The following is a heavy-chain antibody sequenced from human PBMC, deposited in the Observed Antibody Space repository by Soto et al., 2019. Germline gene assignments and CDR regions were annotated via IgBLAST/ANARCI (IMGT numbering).Heavy chain of an antibody. CDR3: ARDCASTSCSVWRD. J-gene: IGHJ4*02. V-gene: IGHV3-23*01. CDR1: GFSLNNFA. CDR2: ITSSGDKT. D-gene: IGHD2-2*01. Sequence: EVQLLESGGDLVQPGGSLRLSCAASGFSLNNFAMAWVRQAPGKGLEWVSTITSSGDKTSYADSVKGRFIISRDNSKNILYLQMNSLRVEDTALYYCARDCASTSCSVWRDWGQGTLVTVSS.